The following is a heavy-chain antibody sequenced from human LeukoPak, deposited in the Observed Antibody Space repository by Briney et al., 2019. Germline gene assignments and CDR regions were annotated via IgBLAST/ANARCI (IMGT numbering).Heavy chain of an antibody. Sequence: ASVKVSCKASGYTFTDYYIHWVRQAPGQGLELMAWINPKSGGTNYAQKFQGRVTMTRDTSISTVYMEVSGLRSDDTAVYYCARDKSWDYWGQGTLVTVSS. J-gene: IGHJ4*02. CDR3: ARDKSWDY. CDR1: GYTFTDYY. V-gene: IGHV1-2*02. CDR2: INPKSGGT.